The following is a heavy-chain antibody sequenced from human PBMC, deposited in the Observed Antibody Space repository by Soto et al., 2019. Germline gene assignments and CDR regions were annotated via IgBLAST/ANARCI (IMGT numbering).Heavy chain of an antibody. CDR1: GFTFDDYG. J-gene: IGHJ5*01. CDR3: ARGYCSGGSCYSGGWFDS. V-gene: IGHV3-20*01. D-gene: IGHD2-15*01. Sequence: EVQLVESGGGVVRPGGSLRLSCAASGFTFDDYGMSWVRQAPGKGLEWVAGINWNGGRTGYADSVKGRFTISRDNAKNSLYLQINSLRAEDTALCHCARGYCSGGSCYSGGWFDSWGQGTLVTVSS. CDR2: INWNGGRT.